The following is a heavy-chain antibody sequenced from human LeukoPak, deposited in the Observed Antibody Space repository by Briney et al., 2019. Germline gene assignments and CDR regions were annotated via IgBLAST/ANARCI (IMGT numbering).Heavy chain of an antibody. Sequence: GGSLRLSCAASGFTVSNNYMSWVRQAPGKGLEWVSVIYSGGTTYYADSVKGRFTIPRDNSKNTLYLQMNSLRAEDTAVYYCASSLYSSGWSLNSGTFDIWGQGTMVTVSS. CDR1: GFTVSNNY. CDR3: ASSLYSSGWSLNSGTFDI. J-gene: IGHJ3*02. D-gene: IGHD6-13*01. V-gene: IGHV3-53*01. CDR2: IYSGGTT.